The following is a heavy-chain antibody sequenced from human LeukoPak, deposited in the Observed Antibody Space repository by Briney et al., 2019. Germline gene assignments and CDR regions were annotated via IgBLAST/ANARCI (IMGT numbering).Heavy chain of an antibody. CDR3: AKRLSFGVAIGDFDY. CDR1: GFTFSNYA. CDR2: ISGSGDST. J-gene: IGHJ4*02. D-gene: IGHD3-3*01. V-gene: IGHV3-23*01. Sequence: GSLRLSCAASGFTFSNYAMSWVRQAPGKGLEWVSAISGSGDSTYYAGSVKGRFTVSRDSSMETLYLQMNSLRAEDTATYFCAKRLSFGVAIGDFDYWGQGTLVTVSS.